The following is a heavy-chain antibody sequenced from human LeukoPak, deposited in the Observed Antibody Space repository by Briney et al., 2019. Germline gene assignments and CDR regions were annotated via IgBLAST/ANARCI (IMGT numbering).Heavy chain of an antibody. CDR1: GGSISSSNYY. V-gene: IGHV4-39*07. CDR3: ARRYGDYDAFDI. Sequence: SETLSLTCTVSGGSISSSNYYWGWIRQPPGKGLEWIGSLHYSGNTYYNPSLKSRVTISVDTSKNQFSLKLSSVTAADTAVYYCARRYGDYDAFDIWGQGTMVTVSS. J-gene: IGHJ3*02. CDR2: LHYSGNT. D-gene: IGHD4-17*01.